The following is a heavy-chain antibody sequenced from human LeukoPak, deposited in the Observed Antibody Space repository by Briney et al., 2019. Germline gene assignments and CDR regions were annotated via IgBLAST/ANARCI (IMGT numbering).Heavy chain of an antibody. CDR3: ARRRQRGYSSSWYVDAFDI. J-gene: IGHJ3*02. D-gene: IGHD6-13*01. CDR1: GSRFTSYW. CDR2: IYPGDSDT. V-gene: IGHV5-51*01. Sequence: GESLKISSKGSGSRFTSYWIGWGRQLPGKGLEWMGIIYPGDSDTRYSPSFQGQVTISADKSISNAYLQWSSLKASDTAMYYCARRRQRGYSSSWYVDAFDIWGQGTMVTVSS.